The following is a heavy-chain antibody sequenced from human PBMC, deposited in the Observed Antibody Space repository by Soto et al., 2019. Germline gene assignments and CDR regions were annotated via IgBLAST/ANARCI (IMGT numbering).Heavy chain of an antibody. CDR1: GYTFTGYY. J-gene: IGHJ6*02. D-gene: IGHD2-2*01. CDR3: ARKGQLLFGFGVHGKDV. Sequence: ASVKVSCKASGYTFTGYYMHWVRQAPGQRLEWMGWINPNSGGTNYAQKYQGWVTMTKDTSISTAYMELSRLRCDDTDVYYCARKGQLLFGFGVHGKDVWGQGSTVTVSS. CDR2: INPNSGGT. V-gene: IGHV1-2*04.